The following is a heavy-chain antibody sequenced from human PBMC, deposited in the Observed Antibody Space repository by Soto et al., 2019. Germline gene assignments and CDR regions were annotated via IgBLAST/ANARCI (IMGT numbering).Heavy chain of an antibody. CDR3: ARRYRDYGPYYFDY. J-gene: IGHJ4*02. Sequence: QITLKESGPTLVKPTQTLTLTCTFSGFSLSTSGVGVGWIRQPPGKALEWLALIYWDDDKRYSPSLKSRLTITQDTSKNQVVLTMTNMDPVDTATYYCARRYRDYGPYYFDYWGQGTLVTVSS. D-gene: IGHD4-17*01. V-gene: IGHV2-5*02. CDR2: IYWDDDK. CDR1: GFSLSTSGVG.